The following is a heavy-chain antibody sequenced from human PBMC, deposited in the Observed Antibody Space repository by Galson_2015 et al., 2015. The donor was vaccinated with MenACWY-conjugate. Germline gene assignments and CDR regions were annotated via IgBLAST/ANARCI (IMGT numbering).Heavy chain of an antibody. CDR2: IKADGSFS. J-gene: IGHJ4*02. D-gene: IGHD1-1*01. Sequence: LRLSCAASGFTFTHYWMHWVRQPPGKGLEWISYIKADGSFSNYTDSVKGRFTISTDNAKNMVYLQMDGLGDEDTAVYFCARDNNWSFDSWGQGTLVTVSS. CDR3: ARDNNWSFDS. CDR1: GFTFTHYW. V-gene: IGHV3-74*01.